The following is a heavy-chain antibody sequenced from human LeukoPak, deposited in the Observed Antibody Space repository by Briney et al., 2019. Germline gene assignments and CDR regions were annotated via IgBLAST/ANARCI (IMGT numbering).Heavy chain of an antibody. J-gene: IGHJ5*02. CDR2: IYTSGST. Sequence: SETLSLTCTVPGGSISSYYWSWIRQPAGKGLEWIGRIYTSGSTNYNPSLKSRVTMSVDTSKNQFSLKLSSVTAADTAVYYCARMFMVRGVINWFDPWGQGTLVTVSS. D-gene: IGHD3-10*01. V-gene: IGHV4-4*07. CDR3: ARMFMVRGVINWFDP. CDR1: GGSISSYY.